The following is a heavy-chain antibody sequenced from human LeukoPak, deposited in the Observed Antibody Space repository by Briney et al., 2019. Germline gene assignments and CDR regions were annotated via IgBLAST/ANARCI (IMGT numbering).Heavy chain of an antibody. J-gene: IGHJ4*02. D-gene: IGHD3-10*01. CDR2: ISPDGETT. Sequence: GGSLRLSCEASGFTFSSISMNWVRQAPGKGLEWVSSISPDGETTYHADSVKGRFTTSRDNAKSSLYLQMDSLRAEDTALYYCTRDLPVPSLVRGIIIYGLIDYWGQGTLVTVSS. V-gene: IGHV3-21*06. CDR1: GFTFSSIS. CDR3: TRDLPVPSLVRGIIIYGLIDY.